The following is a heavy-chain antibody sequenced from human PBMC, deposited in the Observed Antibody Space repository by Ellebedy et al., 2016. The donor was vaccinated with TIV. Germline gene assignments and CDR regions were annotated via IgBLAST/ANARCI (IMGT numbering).Heavy chain of an antibody. J-gene: IGHJ4*02. D-gene: IGHD4-11*01. CDR2: INPNSGGT. Sequence: GESLKISCKGSGYTFTGYYMHWVRQAPGQGLEWMGWINPNSGGTNYAQKFQGRVTMTRDTSISTAYMELSRLRSDDTAVYYCARDSNAENYWGQGTLVTVSS. CDR1: GYTFTGYY. CDR3: ARDSNAENY. V-gene: IGHV1-2*02.